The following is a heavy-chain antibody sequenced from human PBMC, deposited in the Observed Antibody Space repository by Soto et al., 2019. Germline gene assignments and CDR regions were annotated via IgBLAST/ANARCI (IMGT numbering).Heavy chain of an antibody. J-gene: IGHJ3*02. CDR2: IYYSGST. V-gene: IGHV4-31*03. Sequence: SETLSLTCTVSGGSISSGGYYWDWIRHHPGKGLEWIGYIYYSGSTYYNPYLKSRVTISVDTSKNQLSLKLSSVTAADTAVYYCARTNNWGNTPSAFDIWGQGTMVTVSS. CDR3: ARTNNWGNTPSAFDI. CDR1: GGSISSGGYY. D-gene: IGHD7-27*01.